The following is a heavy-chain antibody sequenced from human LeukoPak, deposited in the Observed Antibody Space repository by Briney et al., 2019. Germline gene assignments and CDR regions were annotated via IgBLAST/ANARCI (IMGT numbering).Heavy chain of an antibody. D-gene: IGHD4-23*01. Sequence: ASVKVSGKASRYTYTDYYMHWVRQAPGQGLEWMGWINANSGGTNYAQKFQGRVTMTRDTSISIAYMELSRLRSDDTAVYYCARAPNYGDNFVFDYWGQGTLVTVSS. V-gene: IGHV1-2*02. J-gene: IGHJ4*02. CDR3: ARAPNYGDNFVFDY. CDR2: INANSGGT. CDR1: RYTYTDYY.